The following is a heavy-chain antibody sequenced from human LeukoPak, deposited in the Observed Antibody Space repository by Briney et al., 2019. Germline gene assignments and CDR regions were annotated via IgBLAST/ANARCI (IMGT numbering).Heavy chain of an antibody. CDR1: GFTFGTYW. J-gene: IGHJ4*02. Sequence: PGGSLRLSCAASGFTFGTYWMHWVRQVPGKGLVWVSRINTDGSTTNYADSVKGRFTMSRDNAKNTVYLQMNSLRAEDTAVYYCAREAPPSYYDILTGYYSYWGQGTLVTVSS. CDR3: AREAPPSYYDILTGYYSY. CDR2: INTDGSTT. D-gene: IGHD3-9*01. V-gene: IGHV3-74*01.